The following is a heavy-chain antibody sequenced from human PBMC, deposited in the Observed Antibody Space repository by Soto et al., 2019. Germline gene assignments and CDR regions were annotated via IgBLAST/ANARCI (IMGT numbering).Heavy chain of an antibody. CDR1: GFTFNSYA. CDR3: AKDRLPRADY. V-gene: IGHV3-23*01. J-gene: IGHJ4*02. Sequence: EVQLLESGGGLVHPGGSLRLSCAASGFTFNSYAMNWVRQAPGKGLEWVSTISGSGGGTYYADSVKGRFTISRDNSKSTLYLQINSLRAEDTAVYYCAKDRLPRADYWGQGTLVTVSS. CDR2: ISGSGGGT.